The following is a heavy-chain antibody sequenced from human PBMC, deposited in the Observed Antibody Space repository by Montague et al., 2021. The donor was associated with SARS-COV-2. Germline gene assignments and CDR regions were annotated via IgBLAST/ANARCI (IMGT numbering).Heavy chain of an antibody. J-gene: IGHJ4*02. D-gene: IGHD2-15*01. V-gene: IGHV3-30*04. CDR3: ARGPHYCSGGDCF. Sequence: SLRLSCAAYGFSFSSSVMHRVRQAPGKGLEWVAVISYDGNIKNYXDSXKGRFTISRDNSKNTLYLQMNGLRPDDTAVYYCARGPHYCSGGDCFWGQGALVTVSS. CDR1: GFSFSSSV. CDR2: ISYDGNIK.